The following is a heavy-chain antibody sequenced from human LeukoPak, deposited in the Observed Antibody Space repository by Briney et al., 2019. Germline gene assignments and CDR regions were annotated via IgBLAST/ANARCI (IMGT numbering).Heavy chain of an antibody. Sequence: GGSLRLSCAASGFIVSSNYMSWVRQATGKGLEWVSVIYTGGSTYYADSVKGRFTISRDNSKNTLYLQMNSLRAEDTAVYYCARARSGEYFDYWGQGTLVTVSS. D-gene: IGHD6-25*01. CDR2: IYTGGST. CDR1: GFIVSSNY. CDR3: ARARSGEYFDY. J-gene: IGHJ4*02. V-gene: IGHV3-66*01.